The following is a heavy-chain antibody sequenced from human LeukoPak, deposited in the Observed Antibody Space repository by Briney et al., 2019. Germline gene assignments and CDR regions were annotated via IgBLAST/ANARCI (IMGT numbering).Heavy chain of an antibody. CDR2: VKQDGSEE. Sequence: QSGGSLRLSRAASGFTFSRHWMSWVRQAPGKGLEWVANVKQDGSEEFYVDSVKGRFTISRDNAKNSLYLQMNSLRAEDTAVYYCARDPVHSSGWFAVSYYYMDVWGKGTTVTVSS. D-gene: IGHD6-19*01. CDR1: GFTFSRHW. V-gene: IGHV3-7*01. J-gene: IGHJ6*03. CDR3: ARDPVHSSGWFAVSYYYMDV.